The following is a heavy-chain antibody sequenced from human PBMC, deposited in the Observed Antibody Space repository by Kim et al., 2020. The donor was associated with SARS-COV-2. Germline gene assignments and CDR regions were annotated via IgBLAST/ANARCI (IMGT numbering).Heavy chain of an antibody. CDR3: ARDRGSLSGMDV. CDR1: GGTISQYG. Sequence: SVKVSCKASGGTISQYGISWVRQAPGQGLEWMGAIIPIFGTTHYAPKFQGRVTITADEFTNTANMELTSLTSGDTAVYYCARDRGSLSGMDVWGQGTTVTVTS. D-gene: IGHD2-15*01. J-gene: IGHJ6*02. V-gene: IGHV1-69*13. CDR2: IIPIFGTT.